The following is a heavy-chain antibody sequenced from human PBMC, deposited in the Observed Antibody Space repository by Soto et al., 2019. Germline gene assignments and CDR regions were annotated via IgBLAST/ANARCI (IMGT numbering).Heavy chain of an antibody. V-gene: IGHV3-48*03. CDR1: GFTFGTYE. CDR3: ARDPSLSSSSYLSYYYGMDV. D-gene: IGHD6-6*01. CDR2: ISRSGSTI. Sequence: EVQLVESGGGLVQPGGSLRLSSAASGFTFGTYEMNWVRQAPGKGLEWVSYISRSGSTIYYADSVKGRFTISRDNAKNSLYLQLNSLRAEDTAVYYCARDPSLSSSSYLSYYYGMDVWGQGTTVTVSS. J-gene: IGHJ6*02.